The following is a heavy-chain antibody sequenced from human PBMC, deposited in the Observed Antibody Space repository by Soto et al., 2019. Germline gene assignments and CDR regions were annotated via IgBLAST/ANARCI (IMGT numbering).Heavy chain of an antibody. V-gene: IGHV1-2*02. Sequence: GASVKVSCKASGYTFTGYYMHWVRQAPGQGLEWMGWINPNSGGTNYAQKFQGRVTMTRDTSTSTVYMELSSLRGDDTAIYYCVRSGDNYNLLDYWGQGTPVTVSS. CDR2: INPNSGGT. D-gene: IGHD1-1*01. CDR1: GYTFTGYY. J-gene: IGHJ4*02. CDR3: VRSGDNYNLLDY.